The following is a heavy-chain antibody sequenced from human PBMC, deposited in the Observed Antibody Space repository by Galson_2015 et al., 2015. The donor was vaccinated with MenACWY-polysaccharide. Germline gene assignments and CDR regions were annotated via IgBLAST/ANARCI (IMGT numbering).Heavy chain of an antibody. D-gene: IGHD4-23*01. V-gene: IGHV1-2*02. CDR3: ATPGGRDY. CDR1: GYSFNDNY. CDR2: IHPKSGGT. J-gene: IGHJ4*02. Sequence: SVKVSCKASGYSFNDNYIHWVRQAPGQGLEWMGWIHPKSGGTQYAQKFQGRVTMTRDTSISTSYMELSRLRPDDTAVSYCATPGGRDYWGQGTLVTVSS.